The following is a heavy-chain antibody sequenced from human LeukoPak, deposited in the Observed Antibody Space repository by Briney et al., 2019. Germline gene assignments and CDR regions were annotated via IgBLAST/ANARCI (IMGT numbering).Heavy chain of an antibody. D-gene: IGHD6-19*01. Sequence: PPETRSLTCTVSGGSISGYYWSWIRQTPGKGLERIGHIYYSVSTNYNPSLKSRVTISVDTSKNQFSLKLSSVTAADTAVYYCARGSCDYFDYWGEGTRDPLSS. J-gene: IGHJ4*02. CDR2: IYYSVST. V-gene: IGHV4-59*01. CDR1: GGSISGYY. CDR3: ARGSCDYFDY.